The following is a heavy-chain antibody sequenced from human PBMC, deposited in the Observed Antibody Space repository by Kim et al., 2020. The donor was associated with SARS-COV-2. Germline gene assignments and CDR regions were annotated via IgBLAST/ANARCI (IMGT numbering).Heavy chain of an antibody. Sequence: SETLSLTCAVYGGSFSGYYWSWIRQPPGKGLEWIGEINHSGSTNYNPSLKSRVTISVDTSKNQFSLKLSSVTAADTAVYYCARGRKPIAARRGDLGYYFDYWGQGTLVTVSS. J-gene: IGHJ4*02. D-gene: IGHD6-6*01. CDR1: GGSFSGYY. V-gene: IGHV4-34*01. CDR2: INHSGST. CDR3: ARGRKPIAARRGDLGYYFDY.